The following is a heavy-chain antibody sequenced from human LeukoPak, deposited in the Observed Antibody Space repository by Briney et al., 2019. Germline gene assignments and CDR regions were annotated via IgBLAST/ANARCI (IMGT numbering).Heavy chain of an antibody. CDR3: AREILAPGKTHDY. V-gene: IGHV3-21*06. J-gene: IGHJ4*02. Sequence: GGSLRLSCAASGFTFSSYNMNWVRQAPGKGLEWVSSISSSSSYIYYADSVKGRFTISRDNSKNILYLQMNSLRAEDTAVYFCAREILAPGKTHDYWGQGTLVTVSS. CDR2: ISSSSSYI. CDR1: GFTFSSYN.